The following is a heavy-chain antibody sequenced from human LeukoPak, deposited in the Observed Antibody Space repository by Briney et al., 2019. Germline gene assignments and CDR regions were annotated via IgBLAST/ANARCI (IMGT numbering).Heavy chain of an antibody. V-gene: IGHV4-59*08. Sequence: SETLSLTCTVSGGSISSYYWSWIRQPPGKGLEWIGYIYYSGSTNYNPSLKSRVTISVDTSKNQFSLKLSSVTAADTAVYYCARRAYNWGAFDIWGQGTVVTVSS. J-gene: IGHJ3*02. D-gene: IGHD5-24*01. CDR1: GGSISSYY. CDR3: ARRAYNWGAFDI. CDR2: IYYSGST.